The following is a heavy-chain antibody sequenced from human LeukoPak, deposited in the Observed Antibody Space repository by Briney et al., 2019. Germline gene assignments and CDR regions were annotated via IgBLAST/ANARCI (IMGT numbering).Heavy chain of an antibody. V-gene: IGHV3-23*01. J-gene: IGHJ5*02. CDR1: GFTFSSYA. D-gene: IGHD3-3*01. CDR2: ISGSGGST. CDR3: ARVEESASFDP. Sequence: GGSLRLSCAASGFTFSSYAMSWVRQAPGKGLEWVSGISGSGGSTYYADSVKGRFTISRDNAKNSLYLQMNSLRAEDTAVYYCARVEESASFDPWGQGTLVTVSS.